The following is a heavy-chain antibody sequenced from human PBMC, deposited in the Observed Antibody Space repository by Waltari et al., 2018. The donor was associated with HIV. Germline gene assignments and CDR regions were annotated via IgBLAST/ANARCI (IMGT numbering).Heavy chain of an antibody. Sequence: QVQLLQSGPEVRKPGASVKVSCRASGYNFTGYYMHWVRQAPGQGLEWMGRINPNSGNTNLAQKFKGKVTMTRVPSIRTAYLEMWRLKSDDTAIYYCARDGVGDAAFDYWGQGTLVTVS. CDR2: INPNSGNT. V-gene: IGHV1-2*02. J-gene: IGHJ4*02. CDR3: ARDGVGDAAFDY. CDR1: GYNFTGYY. D-gene: IGHD1-26*01.